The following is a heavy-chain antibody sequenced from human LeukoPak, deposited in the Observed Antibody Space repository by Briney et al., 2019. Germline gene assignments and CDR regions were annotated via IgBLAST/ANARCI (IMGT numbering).Heavy chain of an antibody. CDR2: ISAYNGNT. CDR3: ARDVEDIVVVVAAAYYYYGMDV. CDR1: GYTFTSYG. Sequence: GASVKVSCKASGYTFTSYGISWVRQAPGQGLEWMGWISAYNGNTNYAQKLQGRVTMTTDTSTSTAYMELMSLRSDDTAVYYCARDVEDIVVVVAAAYYYYGMDVWGQGTTVTVSS. V-gene: IGHV1-18*01. D-gene: IGHD2-15*01. J-gene: IGHJ6*02.